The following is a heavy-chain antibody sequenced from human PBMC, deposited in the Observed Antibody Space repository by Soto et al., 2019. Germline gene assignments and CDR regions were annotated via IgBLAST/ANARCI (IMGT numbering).Heavy chain of an antibody. D-gene: IGHD2-2*01. V-gene: IGHV3-48*02. CDR2: ISSSSSIM. CDR3: ARDCISTSCYGYYGMDV. Sequence: SLRLSCAASGFTFSSYSMNWVRQAPGKGLEWVSYISSSSSIMYYADSVKGRFTISRDNAKNSLYLQMNSLRDEDTAVYYCARDCISTSCYGYYGMDVWAQGTTVTVSS. J-gene: IGHJ6*02. CDR1: GFTFSSYS.